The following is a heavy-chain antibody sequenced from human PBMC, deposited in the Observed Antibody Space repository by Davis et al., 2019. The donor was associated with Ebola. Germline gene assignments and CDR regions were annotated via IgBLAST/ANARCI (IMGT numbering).Heavy chain of an antibody. D-gene: IGHD3-10*01. Sequence: MPSETLSLTCTVSGGSISSYYWSWIRQPPGKGLEWIGYIYYSGSTNYNPSLKSRVTISVDTSKNQFSLKLSSVTAADTAVYYCARRRGYFDYWGQGTLDTVSS. CDR2: IYYSGST. CDR3: ARRRGYFDY. V-gene: IGHV4-59*01. J-gene: IGHJ4*02. CDR1: GGSISSYY.